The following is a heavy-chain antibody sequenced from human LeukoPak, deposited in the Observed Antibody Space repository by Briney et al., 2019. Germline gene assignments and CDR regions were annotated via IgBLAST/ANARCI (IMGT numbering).Heavy chain of an antibody. J-gene: IGHJ4*02. V-gene: IGHV4-38-2*02. CDR1: GYSISSGYY. CDR2: IYHSGST. D-gene: IGHD6-19*01. Sequence: SETLSLTCAVSGYSISSGYYWGWIRQPPGKGLEWIGSIYHSGSTYYNPSLESRVTISVDTSKNQLSLKLSSVTAADTAVYYCARDRGVAVAGPPGYWGQGTLVTVSS. CDR3: ARDRGVAVAGPPGY.